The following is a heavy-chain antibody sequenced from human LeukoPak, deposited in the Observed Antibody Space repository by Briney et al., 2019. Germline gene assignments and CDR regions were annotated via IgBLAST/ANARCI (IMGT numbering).Heavy chain of an antibody. CDR2: INPNSGGT. Sequence: ASVKVPCKASGYPFTTYGISWVRQAPGQGLEWMGWINPNSGGTNYAQKFQGRVTMTRDTSISTAYMELSRLRSDDTAVYYCARDYYDSSGHFDYWGQGTLVTVSS. CDR3: ARDYYDSSGHFDY. CDR1: GYPFTTYG. J-gene: IGHJ4*02. D-gene: IGHD3-22*01. V-gene: IGHV1-2*02.